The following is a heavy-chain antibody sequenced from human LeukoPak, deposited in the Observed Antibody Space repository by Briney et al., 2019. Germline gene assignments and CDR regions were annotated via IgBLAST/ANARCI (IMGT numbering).Heavy chain of an antibody. D-gene: IGHD1-1*01. Sequence: GESLKISCQGFGFSGYWIAWVRQMPGKGLEWMAIIFPPDSNTRYNPSFQGQVTISADKSTNTAYLHWSSLKASDTGMYYCARFGGPDLQHNWFDLWAREPWSPSPQ. CDR3: ARFGGPDLQHNWFDL. J-gene: IGHJ5*02. CDR2: IFPPDSNT. CDR1: GFSGYW. V-gene: IGHV5-51*01.